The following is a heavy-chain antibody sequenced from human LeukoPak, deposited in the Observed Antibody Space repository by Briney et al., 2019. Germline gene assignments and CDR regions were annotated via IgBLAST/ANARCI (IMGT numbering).Heavy chain of an antibody. J-gene: IGHJ6*03. D-gene: IGHD3-10*01. CDR2: IYRTGST. CDR3: ARGYYVPPVGYYYMDL. V-gene: IGHV4-61*02. CDR1: GGSIDSGDDY. Sequence: TLSLTCTVSGGSIDSGDDYWSWIRQPAGKGLEFIGRIYRTGSTTSNPSLQDRLTISIDTSKNQFSLQLTSVTAADTAVYYCARGYYVPPVGYYYMDLWGRGTMVTVSS.